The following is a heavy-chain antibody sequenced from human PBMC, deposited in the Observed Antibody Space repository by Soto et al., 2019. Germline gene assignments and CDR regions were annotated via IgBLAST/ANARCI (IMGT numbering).Heavy chain of an antibody. Sequence: QITLKESGPTLVKPTQTLTLTCTFSGFSLSTSGVGVGWIRQPPGKALEWLALVYWEDDKRYSPSLKSWLTITKDTSKNQLVLTMTNMDPVDTATYYCAHGYRNWFDPWGQGTLVTVSS. J-gene: IGHJ5*02. CDR1: GFSLSTSGVG. CDR3: AHGYRNWFDP. V-gene: IGHV2-5*02. D-gene: IGHD6-13*01. CDR2: VYWEDDK.